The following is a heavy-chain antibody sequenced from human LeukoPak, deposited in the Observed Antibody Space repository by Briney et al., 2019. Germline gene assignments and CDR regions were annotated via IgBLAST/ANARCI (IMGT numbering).Heavy chain of an antibody. D-gene: IGHD3-10*01. Sequence: GGSLRLSCAASGFTVSSNYMSWVRQAPGKGLEWVSVIYSGGSTYYADSVKGRFTISRHNSKNTLYLQMNSLRAKDTAVYYCALRLWFGETYGMDVWGQGTTVTVSS. CDR2: IYSGGST. CDR3: ALRLWFGETYGMDV. CDR1: GFTVSSNY. V-gene: IGHV3-53*04. J-gene: IGHJ6*02.